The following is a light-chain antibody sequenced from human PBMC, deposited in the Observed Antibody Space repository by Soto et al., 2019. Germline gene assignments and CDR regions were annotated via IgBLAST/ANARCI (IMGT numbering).Light chain of an antibody. CDR2: RAS. CDR1: QTISTC. J-gene: IGKJ1*01. Sequence: DIQITQSPSTLSASVGGRVTRTCRASQTISTCLAWYQQKPGKAPNLLIYRASTLESGVPSRFSGSGSGTEFTLTISSLQPDDFATYYCQQYDSYSWTFGQGTKV. CDR3: QQYDSYSWT. V-gene: IGKV1-5*03.